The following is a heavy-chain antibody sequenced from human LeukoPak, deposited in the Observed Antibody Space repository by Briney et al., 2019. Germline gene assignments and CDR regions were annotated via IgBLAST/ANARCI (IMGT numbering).Heavy chain of an antibody. V-gene: IGHV4-38-2*01. CDR1: VYSIRRGYY. J-gene: IGHJ3*02. Sequence: SETLSLTRAVSVYSIRRGYYWGWIRQPPGKGLEWIGSIYHSGSTYYNPSLKSRVTISVDTSKNQFSLKLSSVTAADTAVYYCARHPRGDFDIWGQGTMVTVSS. CDR2: IYHSGST. CDR3: ARHPRGDFDI.